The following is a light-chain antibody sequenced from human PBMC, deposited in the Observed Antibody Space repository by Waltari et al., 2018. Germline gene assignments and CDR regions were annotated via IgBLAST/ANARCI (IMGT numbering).Light chain of an antibody. J-gene: IGLJ3*02. CDR3: ATWDSSLSVGV. Sequence: QSVLTQPPSVSAAPGQKVTISCSGSSSNIGNNYVYWYQQLPRTAPKLLIYENNKRPSGIPDRFSGSKSGTSATLGITGLQTGDEADYYCATWDSSLSVGVFGGGTKLTVL. CDR2: ENN. CDR1: SSNIGNNY. V-gene: IGLV1-51*02.